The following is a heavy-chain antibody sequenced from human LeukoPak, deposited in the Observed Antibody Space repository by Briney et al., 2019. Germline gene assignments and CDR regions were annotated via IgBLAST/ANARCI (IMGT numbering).Heavy chain of an antibody. CDR2: IYYIGST. J-gene: IGHJ5*02. CDR1: AGSISSYY. Sequence: PSETLSLTCTVSAGSISSYYWSWVRQPPGKGLEWIGYIYYIGSTNYNPSFKSRVTKSVDTSKNQFSLKLSSVTAADTGVYYCARESRDTRITMVRGASGSWFDPWGQGTLVTVSS. V-gene: IGHV4-59*01. D-gene: IGHD3-10*01. CDR3: ARESRDTRITMVRGASGSWFDP.